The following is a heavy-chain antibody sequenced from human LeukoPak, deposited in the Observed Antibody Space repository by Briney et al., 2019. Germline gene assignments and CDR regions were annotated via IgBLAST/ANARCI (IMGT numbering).Heavy chain of an antibody. V-gene: IGHV3-30*04. D-gene: IGHD3-10*01. CDR3: ARKGGTMVNYRPFDY. CDR1: GFTFSSYT. CDR2: ISYDGNEK. J-gene: IGHJ4*02. Sequence: PGTSLRLSCAASGFTFSSYTMHWVRQAPGKGLEWVAVISYDGNEKYYADSVKGRFTISRDNSKSTMYLQMNSLRAEDTAVYYCARKGGTMVNYRPFDYWGQGTPVAVSS.